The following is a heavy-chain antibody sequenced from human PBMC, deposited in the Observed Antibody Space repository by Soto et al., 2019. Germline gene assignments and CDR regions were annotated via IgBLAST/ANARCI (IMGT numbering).Heavy chain of an antibody. CDR2: IGTAGDP. CDR1: GFTFSSYD. V-gene: IGHV3-13*05. D-gene: IGHD6-25*01. J-gene: IGHJ3*02. CDR3: ARVTSGGAFDI. Sequence: GGSLKLSCEASGFTFSSYDMHWVRQATGKGLEWVSAIGTAGDPYYPGSVKGRFTISRENAKNSLYLQMNSLRAGDTAVYYCARVTSGGAFDIWGQGTMVTVSS.